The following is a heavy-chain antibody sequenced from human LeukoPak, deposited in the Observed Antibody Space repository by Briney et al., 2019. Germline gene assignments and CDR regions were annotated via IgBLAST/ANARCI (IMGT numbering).Heavy chain of an antibody. CDR3: ASRVWVGATFHYYYYMDV. D-gene: IGHD1-26*01. Sequence: GGSLRLSCAASGFTFSSYWMSWVRQAPGKGLEWVANINQDGSENYYVDSVKGRFTISRDNAKNSLYLQMNSLRAEDTAVYYCASRVWVGATFHYYYYMDVWGKGTTVTVSS. CDR2: INQDGSEN. V-gene: IGHV3-7*01. J-gene: IGHJ6*03. CDR1: GFTFSSYW.